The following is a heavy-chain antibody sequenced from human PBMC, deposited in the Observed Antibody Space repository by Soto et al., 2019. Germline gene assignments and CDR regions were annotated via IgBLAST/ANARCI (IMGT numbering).Heavy chain of an antibody. CDR2: IYSGGST. CDR3: ARGGWDCSGGSCYFWRYYFDY. D-gene: IGHD2-15*01. CDR1: GFTVSSNY. Sequence: EVQLVESGGGLVQPGGSLRLSCAASGFTVSSNYMSWVRQAPGKGLEWVSVIYSGGSTYYADSVKGRFTISRDNSKNTLYLQMNSLRAEDTAVYYCARGGWDCSGGSCYFWRYYFDYWGQGTLVTVSS. V-gene: IGHV3-66*01. J-gene: IGHJ4*02.